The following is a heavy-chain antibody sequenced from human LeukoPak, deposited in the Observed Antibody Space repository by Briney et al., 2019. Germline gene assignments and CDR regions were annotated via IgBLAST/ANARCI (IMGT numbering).Heavy chain of an antibody. D-gene: IGHD6-13*01. J-gene: IGHJ4*02. Sequence: GALGLSFAAAGFPFSSYAMSWGRPAPGKGGEWGSGISGSGGGTYYADPVKARFTISRDNSKNTLYLQMNSLRAEDTAVYYCAKDLRSSNYYFFDYWGQGTLVTVSS. CDR3: AKDLRSSNYYFFDY. CDR2: ISGSGGGT. V-gene: IGHV3-23*01. CDR1: GFPFSSYA.